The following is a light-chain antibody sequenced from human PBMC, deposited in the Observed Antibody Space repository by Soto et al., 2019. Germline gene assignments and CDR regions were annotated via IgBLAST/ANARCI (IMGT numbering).Light chain of an antibody. Sequence: EVVLTQYPDSLSLSPGERATLSCRASHSVGAQFAWYQQKPGQSPRLLIYGASTRASGISARFSGSGSGTHFTLTITSLEPEDSAVYYCQQYNVWPLTFGGGTKVEFK. CDR1: HSVGAQ. CDR2: GAS. V-gene: IGKV3-11*01. J-gene: IGKJ4*01. CDR3: QQYNVWPLT.